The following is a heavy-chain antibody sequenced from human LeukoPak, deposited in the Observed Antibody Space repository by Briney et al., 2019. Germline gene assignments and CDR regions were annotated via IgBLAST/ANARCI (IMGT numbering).Heavy chain of an antibody. CDR3: ARGGVRFRPIQH. V-gene: IGHV4-34*01. D-gene: IGHD3-16*01. Sequence: SETLSLTCAVYGGSFSGYYWSWIRQPPGKGLEWIGEINHSGSTNYNPSLKSRVTISVDTSKNQFSLKLSSVTAAGTAVYYCARGGVRFRPIQHWGQGTLVTVSS. CDR1: GGSFSGYY. CDR2: INHSGST. J-gene: IGHJ1*01.